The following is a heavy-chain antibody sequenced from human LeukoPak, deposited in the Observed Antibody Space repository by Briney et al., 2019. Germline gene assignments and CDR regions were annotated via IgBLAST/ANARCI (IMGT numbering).Heavy chain of an antibody. Sequence: GGSLRLSCAASGFTFSNAWMSWVRQAPGKGLEWVGRIKSKTDGGTTDYAAPVKGRFTISRDDSKNTLYLQMNSLKTEDTAVYYCTTQKNWIQTFDYWGQGTLVTVSS. V-gene: IGHV3-15*01. CDR3: TTQKNWIQTFDY. CDR1: GFTFSNAW. J-gene: IGHJ4*02. D-gene: IGHD1-1*01. CDR2: IKSKTDGGTT.